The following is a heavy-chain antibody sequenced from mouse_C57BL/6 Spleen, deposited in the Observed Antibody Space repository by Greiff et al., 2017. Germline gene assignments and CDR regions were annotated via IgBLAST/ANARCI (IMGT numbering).Heavy chain of an antibody. J-gene: IGHJ3*01. CDR1: GFSFNTYA. CDR2: IRSKSNNYAT. D-gene: IGHD2-12*01. CDR3: VSALYPGAWFAY. Sequence: EVKLEESGGGLVQPKGSLKLSCAASGFSFNTYAMNWVRQAPGKGLEWVARIRSKSNNYATYYADSVKDRFTISRDDSESMLYLQMNNLKTEDTAMYYCVSALYPGAWFAYWGQGTLVTVSA. V-gene: IGHV10-1*01.